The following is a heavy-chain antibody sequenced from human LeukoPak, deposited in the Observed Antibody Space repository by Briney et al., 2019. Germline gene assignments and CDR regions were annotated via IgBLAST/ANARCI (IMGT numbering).Heavy chain of an antibody. J-gene: IGHJ6*03. CDR1: GFTFDDYS. CDR3: AKEAYYDFWSGYYDYYYMDV. CDR2: IIVNIGSL. D-gene: IGHD3-3*01. Sequence: GGSLRLSCAASGFTFDDYSIHWVRQPPGRGLEWVSGIIVNIGSLGYAYSVKGRFTISRDNAKNSLYLQMNSLRAEDTALYYCAKEAYYDFWSGYYDYYYMDVWGKGTTVTVSS. V-gene: IGHV3-9*01.